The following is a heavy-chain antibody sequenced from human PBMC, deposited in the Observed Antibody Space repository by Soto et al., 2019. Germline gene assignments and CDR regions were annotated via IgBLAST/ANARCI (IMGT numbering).Heavy chain of an antibody. Sequence: ASVKRSCKVSGYTLTELSMHWVRQAPGKGLEWMGGFDPEDGETIYTQKFQGRVTMTEDTSTDTPYMELRNLTSAEPAVYYCATTMITFGGVYVNWFDPWGQGTLVTVSS. CDR1: GYTLTELS. CDR2: FDPEDGET. D-gene: IGHD3-16*01. J-gene: IGHJ5*02. V-gene: IGHV1-24*01. CDR3: ATTMITFGGVYVNWFDP.